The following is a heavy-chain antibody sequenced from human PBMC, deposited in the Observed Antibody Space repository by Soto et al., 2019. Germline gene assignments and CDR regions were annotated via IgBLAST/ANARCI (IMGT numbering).Heavy chain of an antibody. CDR1: GFTFSSYG. Sequence: GGPLRLSCAASGFTFSSYGMTWVRQAPGEGLKWVSAITGSGGRTYYADSVKGRFTISRDNSRNTLYLQMNSLRGEDTGVYYCAEACDNSGYVNPCVDWGQGTLVTVSS. CDR2: ITGSGGRT. D-gene: IGHD3-22*01. J-gene: IGHJ4*02. V-gene: IGHV3-23*01. CDR3: AEACDNSGYVNPCVD.